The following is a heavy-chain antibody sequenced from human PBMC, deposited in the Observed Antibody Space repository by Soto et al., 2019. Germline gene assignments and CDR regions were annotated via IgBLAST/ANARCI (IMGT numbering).Heavy chain of an antibody. CDR2: IIPMLGIT. V-gene: IGHV1-69*08. D-gene: IGHD2-2*01. CDR1: GDTFTSHT. CDR3: ARDQSSSTSTFFCYMDV. Sequence: HVQLVQSGAEMKKPGSSVKVSCQASGDTFTSHTITWVRQAPGQGLEWVGRIIPMLGITDYAQRLQGRVTITADKSTSMAYMELRASSSEDTALYYCARDQSSSTSTFFCYMDVWGGGTTVIVSS. J-gene: IGHJ6*03.